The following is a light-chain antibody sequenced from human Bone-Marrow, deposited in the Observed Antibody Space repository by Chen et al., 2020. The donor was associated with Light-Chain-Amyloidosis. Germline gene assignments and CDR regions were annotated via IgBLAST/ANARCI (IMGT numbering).Light chain of an antibody. CDR3: QSADSSGTYEVI. CDR2: RDT. V-gene: IGLV3-25*03. CDR1: DLPKKY. J-gene: IGLJ2*01. Sequence: SYELTQPPSLSVSPGQTARITCSGDDLPKKYAYWYQQKPGQAPVLVIHRDTERPSGISERFSGSSSGTTATFTISGVQAEDEADYHCQSADSSGTYEVIFGGGTKLTVL.